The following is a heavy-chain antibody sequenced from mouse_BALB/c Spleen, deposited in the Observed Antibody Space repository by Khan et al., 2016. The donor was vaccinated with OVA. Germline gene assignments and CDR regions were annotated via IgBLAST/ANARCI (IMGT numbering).Heavy chain of an antibody. CDR2: ISPGSGDT. J-gene: IGHJ3*01. D-gene: IGHD1-2*01. CDR3: ARRNYFGYTFAY. CDR1: GYTFTDYY. Sequence: QVQLQQPGAELARPGASVKLSCKASGYTFTDYYINWVKQRTGQGLEWIGEISPGSGDTYYNERFKGKATLTADKSSSTAYMQLSSLTAEASAVYFCARRNYFGYTFAYGSQGTLVTVSA. V-gene: IGHV1-77*01.